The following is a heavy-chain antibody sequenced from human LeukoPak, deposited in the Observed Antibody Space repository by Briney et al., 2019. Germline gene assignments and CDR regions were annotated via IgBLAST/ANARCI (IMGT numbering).Heavy chain of an antibody. V-gene: IGHV4-39*07. CDR2: IYYSGST. Sequence: SETLSLTCTVSGGSISSSSYYWGWIRQPPGKGLEWIGSIYYSGSTYYNPSLKSRVTISVDTSKNQFSLKLSSVTAADTAVYYCARVEAYDYGFYWGQGTLVTVSS. J-gene: IGHJ4*02. D-gene: IGHD4-17*01. CDR3: ARVEAYDYGFY. CDR1: GGSISSSSYY.